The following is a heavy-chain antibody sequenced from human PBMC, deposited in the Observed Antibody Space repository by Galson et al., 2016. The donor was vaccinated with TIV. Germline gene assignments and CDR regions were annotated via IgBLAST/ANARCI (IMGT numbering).Heavy chain of an antibody. CDR1: GFTFRKSP. CDR3: ARERDDYGNYYGLDV. CDR2: ISYDGTNK. V-gene: IGHV3-30-3*01. D-gene: IGHD4-17*01. J-gene: IGHJ6*02. Sequence: SLRLSCAASGFTFRKSPMHWVRQAPGKGLEWVAVISYDGTNKYEDSVKGRFTISRDNSKNSLSLQMNSLRDEDTAVYYCARERDDYGNYYGLDVWGQGTTVTVSS.